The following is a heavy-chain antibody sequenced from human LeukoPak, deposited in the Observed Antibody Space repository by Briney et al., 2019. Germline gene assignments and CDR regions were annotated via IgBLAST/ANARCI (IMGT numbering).Heavy chain of an antibody. CDR3: ARGQAAAGYFDY. J-gene: IGHJ4*02. CDR2: IYYSGST. V-gene: IGHV4-39*07. D-gene: IGHD6-13*01. Sequence: TSKTLSLTCTVSGGSISSSSYYWGWIRQPPGKGLEWIGSIYYSGSTYYNPSLKSRVTISVDTSKNQFSLKLSSVTAADTAVYYCARGQAAAGYFDYWGQGTLVTVSS. CDR1: GGSISSSSYY.